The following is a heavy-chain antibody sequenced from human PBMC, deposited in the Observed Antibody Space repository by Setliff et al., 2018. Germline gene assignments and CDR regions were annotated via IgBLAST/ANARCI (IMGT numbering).Heavy chain of an antibody. CDR3: ARDPTPVGATALDY. CDR1: GGTFSSYA. V-gene: IGHV1-69*10. CDR2: IIPILGNT. J-gene: IGHJ4*02. D-gene: IGHD1-26*01. Sequence: SVKVSCKASGGTFSSYAISWVRQAPGQGLEWMGGIIPILGNTGYAQKFQGRVTITADESTSTAYMELSSLRSEDTAVYYCARDPTPVGATALDYWGQGTLVTVSS.